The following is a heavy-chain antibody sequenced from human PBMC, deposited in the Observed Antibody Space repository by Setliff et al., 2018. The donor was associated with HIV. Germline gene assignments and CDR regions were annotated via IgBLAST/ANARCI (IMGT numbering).Heavy chain of an antibody. D-gene: IGHD3-10*01. Sequence: SETLSLTCTVSGGSINTRNNYWGWIRQPPGLGLEWIGSMYYSGTTYHSPTLKSRVSISMDTSRNQFSLKLSSVTAADTAIYYCVRRKSELRLISDYMDVWGKGTTVTVSS. CDR3: VRRKSELRLISDYMDV. CDR2: MYYSGTT. V-gene: IGHV4-39*01. CDR1: GGSINTRNNY. J-gene: IGHJ6*03.